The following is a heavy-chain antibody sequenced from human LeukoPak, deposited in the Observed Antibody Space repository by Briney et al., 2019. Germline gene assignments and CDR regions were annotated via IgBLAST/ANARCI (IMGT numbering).Heavy chain of an antibody. J-gene: IGHJ4*02. D-gene: IGHD3-22*01. CDR3: ARERYYDSSSYSFDY. V-gene: IGHV1-18*01. Sequence: GASVKVSCKASGYTFTSYGISWVRQAPGQGLEWMGWISAYNGNTNYAQKLQGRVTMTTDTSTSTAYMELRSLRSDDTAVYYCARERYYDSSSYSFDYWGQGTLVTVSS. CDR1: GYTFTSYG. CDR2: ISAYNGNT.